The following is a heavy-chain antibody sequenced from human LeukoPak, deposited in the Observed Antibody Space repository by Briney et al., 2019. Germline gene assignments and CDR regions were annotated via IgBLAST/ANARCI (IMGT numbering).Heavy chain of an antibody. CDR1: GFTFSLYG. CDR3: AKGNGMYGVGNPLDV. Sequence: GGSLRLSCAASGFTFSLYGTHWVRQAPGKGLEWVAVISYDGSNNYYADSVKGRFTISRDNSKNTVYVQMNSLRVEDTAVYYCAKGNGMYGVGNPLDVWGQGTTVTVSS. J-gene: IGHJ6*02. V-gene: IGHV3-30*18. CDR2: ISYDGSNN. D-gene: IGHD3-3*01.